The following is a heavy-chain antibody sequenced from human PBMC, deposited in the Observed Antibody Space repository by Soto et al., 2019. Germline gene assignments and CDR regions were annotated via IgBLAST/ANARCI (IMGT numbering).Heavy chain of an antibody. V-gene: IGHV4-30-4*01. D-gene: IGHD4-17*01. CDR1: GGSIGSGDYY. CDR3: ARDAGEDYPDYGGNSGRFDY. Sequence: QVQLQESGPGLVKPSQTLSLTCTVSGGSIGSGDYYWSWIRQPPGKGLEWIGYIYYSGSTYYNPSLKSRVTISVDTSKNQFSLKLSSVTAADTAVYYCARDAGEDYPDYGGNSGRFDYWGQGTLVTVSS. CDR2: IYYSGST. J-gene: IGHJ4*02.